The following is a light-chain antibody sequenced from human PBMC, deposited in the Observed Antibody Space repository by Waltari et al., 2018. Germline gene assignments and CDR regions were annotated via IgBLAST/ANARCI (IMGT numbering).Light chain of an antibody. CDR1: QTVRATY. CDR2: DTS. CDR3: QQYDISPLT. J-gene: IGKJ4*01. Sequence: EIVLTQSPGTLSLSPGERDTLSCRASQTVRATYLAWYQQKPGQAPTLVIHDTSGRATGIPDRFSGSGSGTDFSLTISSLEPEDFAVYYCQQYDISPLTFGGGTKVETK. V-gene: IGKV3-20*01.